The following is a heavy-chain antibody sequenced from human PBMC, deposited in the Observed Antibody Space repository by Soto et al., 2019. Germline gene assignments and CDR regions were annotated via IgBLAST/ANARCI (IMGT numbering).Heavy chain of an antibody. D-gene: IGHD2-21*02. CDR2: INPSDGST. J-gene: IGHJ4*02. CDR1: GYTFTSYY. V-gene: IGHV1-46*01. Sequence: ASVKVSCKASGYTFTSYYMHWVRQAPGQGLEWMGIINPSDGSTSYAQKFQGRVTITRDTSASAAYMELSSLSSEDTAVYYCARAVAVTADFDDWGKGTLVTVSS. CDR3: ARAVAVTADFDD.